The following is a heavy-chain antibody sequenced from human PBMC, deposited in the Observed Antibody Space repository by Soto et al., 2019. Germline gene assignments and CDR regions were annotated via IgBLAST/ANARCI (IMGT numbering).Heavy chain of an antibody. V-gene: IGHV1-8*01. D-gene: IGHD4-4*01. CDR1: GYTFTSYD. CDR2: MNPNSGNT. Sequence: QVQLVQSGAEVKKPGASVKVSCKASGYTFTSYDINWVRQATGQGLEWMGWMNPNSGNTGYAQKFQGRVTMTRNTSISTADMELSSLRSEATAVYYWARTRVTTRWDYYYYMDVWGKGSTVTFSS. CDR3: ARTRVTTRWDYYYYMDV. J-gene: IGHJ6*03.